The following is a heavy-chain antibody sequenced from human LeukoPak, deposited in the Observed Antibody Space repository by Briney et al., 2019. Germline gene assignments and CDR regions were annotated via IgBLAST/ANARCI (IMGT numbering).Heavy chain of an antibody. CDR1: GFTFNSYS. V-gene: IGHV3-48*01. CDR2: ISNSGSTM. CDR3: ARSYSGSYRDAFDI. D-gene: IGHD1-26*01. J-gene: IGHJ3*02. Sequence: GGSLRLSCAVSGFTFNSYSMNWVRQAPGKGLEWVSYISNSGSTMYYADSVKGRFTISRDNSKNTVYLQMDSLRAEDTAVYYCARSYSGSYRDAFDIWGQGTMVTVSS.